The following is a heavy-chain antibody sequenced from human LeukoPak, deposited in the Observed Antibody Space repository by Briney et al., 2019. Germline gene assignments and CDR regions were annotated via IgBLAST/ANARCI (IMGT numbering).Heavy chain of an antibody. CDR1: GFTFSGYW. D-gene: IGHD7-27*01. Sequence: GGSLRLSCAASGFTFSGYWMNWVRQAPGKGLEGVANINLDGSAKSYVDSVKGRCTISRENPKNSRYVLKCTLRAEDTAVYYCAAWGLHNYWGQGTLVTVSS. V-gene: IGHV3-7*01. CDR2: INLDGSAK. J-gene: IGHJ4*02. CDR3: AAWGLHNY.